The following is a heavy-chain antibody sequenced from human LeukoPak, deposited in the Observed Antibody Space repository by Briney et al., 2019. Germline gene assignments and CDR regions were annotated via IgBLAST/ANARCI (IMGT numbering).Heavy chain of an antibody. Sequence: PGGSLRLSCAASGFTFSVYYMTWVRQVPGKGLEWVANIRPDGSPVFYVDSVEGRFTVSRDNSKNSLYLQLDGLRGEDTATYYCVRFDRHTSGWRIDYWGQGTLVIVSS. V-gene: IGHV3-7*01. CDR2: IRPDGSPV. J-gene: IGHJ4*02. D-gene: IGHD3-16*02. CDR1: GFTFSVYY. CDR3: VRFDRHTSGWRIDY.